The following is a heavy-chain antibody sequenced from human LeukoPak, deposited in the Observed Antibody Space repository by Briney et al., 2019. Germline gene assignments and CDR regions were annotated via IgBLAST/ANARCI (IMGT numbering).Heavy chain of an antibody. CDR3: ARGRECSGGSCYPDFDY. Sequence: SETLSLTCVVSGGXISSNNCWSWVRQPPGKGLERIGEIYHHGATNYNPSLKSRVTLSVDKSKNQFSLELRSVTAADTAVYYCARGRECSGGSCYPDFDYWGQGTLVTVSS. D-gene: IGHD2-15*01. J-gene: IGHJ4*02. CDR2: IYHHGAT. V-gene: IGHV4-4*02. CDR1: GGXISSNNC.